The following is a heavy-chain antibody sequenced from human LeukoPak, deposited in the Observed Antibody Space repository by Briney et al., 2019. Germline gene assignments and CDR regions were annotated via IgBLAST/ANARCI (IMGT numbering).Heavy chain of an antibody. Sequence: GGSLRLSCAASGFTFSSYEMNWVRHAPGRGLEWVSYISSSGSTIYYADSVKGRFTISRDNARNSLYLQMNSLRAEDTAVYYCARLDYYGSGSYFDHWGQGTLVTVSS. V-gene: IGHV3-48*03. D-gene: IGHD3-10*01. J-gene: IGHJ4*02. CDR2: ISSSGSTI. CDR1: GFTFSSYE. CDR3: ARLDYYGSGSYFDH.